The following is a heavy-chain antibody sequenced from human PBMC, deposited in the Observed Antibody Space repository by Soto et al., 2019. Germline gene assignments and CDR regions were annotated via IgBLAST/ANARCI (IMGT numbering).Heavy chain of an antibody. V-gene: IGHV4-59*01. Sequence: QVQLQESGPGLVKPSETLSLTCTVSGGSISSYYWSWIRQPPGKGLEWIGYIYYSGSTNYNPSLTSRVTISVDTSKNQFSLKLSSVTAADTAVYYCARDVYGSGAYYGMDVWGQGTTVTVSS. CDR3: ARDVYGSGAYYGMDV. CDR1: GGSISSYY. D-gene: IGHD3-10*01. CDR2: IYYSGST. J-gene: IGHJ6*02.